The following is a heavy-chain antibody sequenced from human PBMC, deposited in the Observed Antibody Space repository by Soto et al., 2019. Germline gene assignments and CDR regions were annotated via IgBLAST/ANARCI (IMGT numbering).Heavy chain of an antibody. V-gene: IGHV3-7*01. CDR3: ATANTPYAFDM. J-gene: IGHJ3*02. CDR1: GLTFSISW. Sequence: VQLVESGGGLVQPGESLRLSCTASGLTFSISWMTWVRQAPGEGLEWVYNINPAGNVQHYADSVKERFTISRDNAKNSLFLHMSGLRVEDTAVYYCATANTPYAFDMWGQGTMVPVSS. CDR2: INPAGNVQ.